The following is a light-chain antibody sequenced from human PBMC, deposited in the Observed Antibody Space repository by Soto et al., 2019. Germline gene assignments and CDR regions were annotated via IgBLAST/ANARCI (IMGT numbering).Light chain of an antibody. CDR2: DAS. CDR1: QSVSSN. Sequence: QSPATLSLSPGERATLSCRASQSVSSNLAWYQQKPGQAPRLLIYDASTRATGIPDRFSGSGSGTEFTLTISRLEPEDFAVYFCQQYGSSPRTFGQGTKVDIK. V-gene: IGKV3-20*01. J-gene: IGKJ1*01. CDR3: QQYGSSPRT.